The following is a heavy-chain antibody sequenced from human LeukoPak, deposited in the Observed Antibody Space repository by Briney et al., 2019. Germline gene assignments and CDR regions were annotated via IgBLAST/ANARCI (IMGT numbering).Heavy chain of an antibody. Sequence: GGSLRLSCAASGFTFDDYTMHWVRHPPVKGLEWVSLINWDGGTTYYADSLKGRFTISRDNSKNSLYLQMNSLRTEDTALYYCAKDLRTASFGGVIGSFGYWGQGTLVTVSS. D-gene: IGHD3-16*02. J-gene: IGHJ4*02. V-gene: IGHV3-43*01. CDR3: AKDLRTASFGGVIGSFGY. CDR1: GFTFDDYT. CDR2: INWDGGTT.